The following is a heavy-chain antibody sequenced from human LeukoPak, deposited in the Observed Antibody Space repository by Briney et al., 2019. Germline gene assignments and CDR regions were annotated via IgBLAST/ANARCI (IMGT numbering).Heavy chain of an antibody. CDR1: VFTFSSYG. D-gene: IGHD3-3*01. Sequence: GGSLRLSCAPSVFTFSSYGMLWVPHAPDKGREGVAFIWYDGSNEYYADSVKGRFTISRDKSKSTLYLQMNSLRAEDTAVYFCAKDGSHEFWRGYYVDYWGQGTLVTVSS. V-gene: IGHV3-30*02. J-gene: IGHJ4*02. CDR3: AKDGSHEFWRGYYVDY. CDR2: IWYDGSNE.